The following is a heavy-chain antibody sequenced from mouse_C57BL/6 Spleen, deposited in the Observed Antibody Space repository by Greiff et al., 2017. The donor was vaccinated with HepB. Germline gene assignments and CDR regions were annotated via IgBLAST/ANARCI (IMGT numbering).Heavy chain of an antibody. D-gene: IGHD1-1*01. CDR2: IRSKSSNYAT. Sequence: DVMLVESGGGLVQPKGSLKLSCAASGFTFNTYAMHWVRQAPGKGLEWVARIRSKSSNYATYYADSVKDRFTISRDDSQSMLYLQMNNLKTEDTAMYYCVRDDYGREYYAMDYWGQGTSVTVSS. J-gene: IGHJ4*01. V-gene: IGHV10-3*01. CDR1: GFTFNTYA. CDR3: VRDDYGREYYAMDY.